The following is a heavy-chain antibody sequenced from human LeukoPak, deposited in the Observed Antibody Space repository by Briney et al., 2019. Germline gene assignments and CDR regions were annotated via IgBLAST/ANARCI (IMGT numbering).Heavy chain of an antibody. CDR2: IYYSGST. CDR1: GGSISSYY. J-gene: IGHJ4*02. D-gene: IGHD3-22*01. CDR3: AGANYYDSSGYYLTPPIDY. Sequence: SETLSLTCTVSGGSISSYYRSWIRQPPGKGPEWIGYIYYSGSTNYNPSLKSRVTISVDTSKNQFSLELSSVTAADTAVYYCAGANYYDSSGYYLTPPIDYWGQGTLVTVSS. V-gene: IGHV4-59*08.